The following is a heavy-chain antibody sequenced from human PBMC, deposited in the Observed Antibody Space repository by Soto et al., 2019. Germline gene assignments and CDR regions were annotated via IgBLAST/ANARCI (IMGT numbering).Heavy chain of an antibody. Sequence: EVQLVESGGGLVQPGGSLRLSCAASGFTFSSYWMHWVRQAPGKGLVWVSRINGDGTTTGYADFVKGRFSISRDNTKHTLYLQMNSLRTEDTGVYYCVSQPHWARPFESWGQGTLVNVSS. CDR3: VSQPHWARPFES. J-gene: IGHJ4*02. CDR2: INGDGTTT. V-gene: IGHV3-74*01. CDR1: GFTFSSYW. D-gene: IGHD7-27*01.